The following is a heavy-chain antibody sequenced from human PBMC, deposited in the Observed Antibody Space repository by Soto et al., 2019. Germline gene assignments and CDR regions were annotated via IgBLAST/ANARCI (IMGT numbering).Heavy chain of an antibody. CDR2: INSDGSST. CDR3: ARDRVDYGMDV. V-gene: IGHV3-74*01. Sequence: GGSLRLSSQASTLTFRSYWTHSAPEAPGKGLVWVSSINSDGSSTSYADSVKGRFTISRDNAKNTLYLQMNSLRAEDTAVYYCARDRVDYGMDVWGQGTTVTVSS. CDR1: TLTFRSYW. J-gene: IGHJ6*02.